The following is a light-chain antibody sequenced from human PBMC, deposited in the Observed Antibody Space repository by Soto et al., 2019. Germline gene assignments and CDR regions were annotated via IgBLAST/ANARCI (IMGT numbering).Light chain of an antibody. CDR3: QLYGGSPGT. CDR2: GVS. Sequence: EIGLTQSPGTLSLSPGERATLSCRASQSIASTFLAWYQQKPGQAPRLLISGVSSRATGIPDRFSGSGSGTDFTLTISSLEPEDFAVYYCQLYGGSPGTFGQGTRVEV. J-gene: IGKJ1*01. CDR1: QSIASTF. V-gene: IGKV3-20*01.